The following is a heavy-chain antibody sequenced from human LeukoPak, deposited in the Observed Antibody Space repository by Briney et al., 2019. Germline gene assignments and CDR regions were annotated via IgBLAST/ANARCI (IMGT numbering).Heavy chain of an antibody. Sequence: PSQTLSLTCTVSGGSISSGSYYWSWIRQPAGKGLEWIGRIYTSGSTNYNPSPKSRVTISVDTSQNQFSLKLTSVTAADTAVHYCARVTIFGVVFDPWGQGTLVTVSS. CDR3: ARVTIFGVVFDP. CDR1: GGSISSGSYY. CDR2: IYTSGST. J-gene: IGHJ5*02. D-gene: IGHD3-3*01. V-gene: IGHV4-61*02.